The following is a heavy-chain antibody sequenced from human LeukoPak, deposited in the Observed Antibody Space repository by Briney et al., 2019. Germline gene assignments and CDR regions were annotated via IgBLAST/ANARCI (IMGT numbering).Heavy chain of an antibody. CDR3: ARHKGQAAEAYDAFDI. V-gene: IGHV4-30-2*03. D-gene: IGHD6-13*01. CDR2: IYYSGST. J-gene: IGHJ3*02. Sequence: PSETLSLTCAVSGDSINSRGYSWSWIRQPPGKGLEWIGYIYYSGSTYYNPSLKSRVTISVDTSKNQFSLKLSSVTAADTAVYYCARHKGQAAEAYDAFDIWGQGTVVTVSS. CDR1: GDSINSRGYS.